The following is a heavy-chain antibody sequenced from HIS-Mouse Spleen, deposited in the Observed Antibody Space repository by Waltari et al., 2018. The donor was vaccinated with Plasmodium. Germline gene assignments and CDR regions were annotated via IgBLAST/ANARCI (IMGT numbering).Heavy chain of an antibody. V-gene: IGHV3-53*01. D-gene: IGHD6-6*01. Sequence: EVLLVASLGGLIQPGGSLILSCAAPGFTVSSTHMSGVRQAPGKGLEWVSVIYSGGRTYYADSVKGRFTISRDNSKNTLYLQMNSLRAEDTAVYYCARGMKSSSSAFDIWGQGTMVTVSS. CDR1: GFTVSSTH. J-gene: IGHJ3*02. CDR2: IYSGGRT. CDR3: ARGMKSSSSAFDI.